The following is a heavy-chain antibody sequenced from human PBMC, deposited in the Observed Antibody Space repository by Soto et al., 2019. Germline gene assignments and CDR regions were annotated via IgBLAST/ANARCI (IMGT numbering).Heavy chain of an antibody. J-gene: IGHJ6*02. CDR2: LNGGTGQT. V-gene: IGHV1-3*01. CDR3: ARGKGMEENYFYYGLDI. CDR1: GYTFSTYA. Sequence: ASVKVSCKASGYTFSTYAMHWVRQAPGQSLEWMGWLNGGTGQTRYSQKFQDRVIITRDTSASTGYMELSSLTSEDTAVYYCARGKGMEENYFYYGLDIWGQVTTVTVSS. D-gene: IGHD1-1*01.